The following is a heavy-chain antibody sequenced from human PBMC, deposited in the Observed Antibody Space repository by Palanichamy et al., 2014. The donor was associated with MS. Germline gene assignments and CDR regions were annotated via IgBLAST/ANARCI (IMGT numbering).Heavy chain of an antibody. V-gene: IGHV4-38-2*01. J-gene: IGHJ4*02. CDR1: LLHQQWLL. Sequence: VQLQESGPGLVKPSGDPVPHLRCLWLLHQQWLLLGLDPAAPRKGLEWIGSIYHSGSTYYNPSLKSRVTISVDTSKNQFSLKLSSVTAADTAVYYCARSQTYCSGTKCYASWVDYWGQGTLVTVSS. CDR2: IYHSGST. CDR3: ARSQTYCSGTKCYASWVDY. D-gene: IGHD2-2*01.